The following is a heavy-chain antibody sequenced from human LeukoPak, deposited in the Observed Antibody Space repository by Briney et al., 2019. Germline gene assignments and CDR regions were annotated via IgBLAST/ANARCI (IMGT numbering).Heavy chain of an antibody. CDR2: IYDSGST. Sequence: SETLSLTCTVSGGSISSGGYYWSWIRQHPGKGLEWIGYIYDSGSTHYNPSLKSRVTTSVDTSKNQFSLKLSSVTAADTAVYYCASSPRGYSYGYKWFDPWGQGTLVTVSS. CDR3: ASSPRGYSYGYKWFDP. J-gene: IGHJ5*02. CDR1: GGSISSGGYY. V-gene: IGHV4-31*03. D-gene: IGHD5-18*01.